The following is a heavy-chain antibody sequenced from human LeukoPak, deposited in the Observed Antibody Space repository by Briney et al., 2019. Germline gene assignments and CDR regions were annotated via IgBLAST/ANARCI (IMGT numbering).Heavy chain of an antibody. D-gene: IGHD3-3*01. Sequence: GGSLRLSCAASGFTFSSYSMNWVRQAPGKGLEWVSYITYSGSTIYYADSVKGRFTISRDNAKNSLYLQMNSLRAEDTAVYYCARDAYYDFWSGYPRYFDYWGQGTLVTVSS. CDR1: GFTFSSYS. J-gene: IGHJ4*02. CDR3: ARDAYYDFWSGYPRYFDY. V-gene: IGHV3-48*04. CDR2: ITYSGSTI.